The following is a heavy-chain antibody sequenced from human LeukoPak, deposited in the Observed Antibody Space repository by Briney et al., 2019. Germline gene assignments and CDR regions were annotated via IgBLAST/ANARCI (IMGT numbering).Heavy chain of an antibody. J-gene: IGHJ4*02. CDR3: AKDRSLYLGYCSGGSCYFDY. D-gene: IGHD2-15*01. Sequence: GGSLRLSCTASGFTFSSYAMSWVRQAPGKGLEWVSAISGSGGSTYYADSVKGRFTISRDNSKNTLYLQMNSLRAEDTAVYYCAKDRSLYLGYCSGGSCYFDYWGQGTLVTVSS. V-gene: IGHV3-23*01. CDR1: GFTFSSYA. CDR2: ISGSGGST.